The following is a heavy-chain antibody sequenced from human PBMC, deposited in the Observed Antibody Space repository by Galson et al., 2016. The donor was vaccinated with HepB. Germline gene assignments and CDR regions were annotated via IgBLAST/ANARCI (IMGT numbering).Heavy chain of an antibody. CDR2: IYWNDDK. J-gene: IGHJ4*02. CDR3: AHRASGWAGNSFDY. V-gene: IGHV2-5*01. D-gene: IGHD6-19*01. CDR1: GFSLSTTGVA. Sequence: PALVKPTQTLTLTCTFSGFSLSTTGVAVGWIRQPPGKALEWLALIYWNDDKRYSPSLQSRLTITKDTSKSQVVLSMANMDPVDTATYYCAHRASGWAGNSFDYWGQGTLVTVSS.